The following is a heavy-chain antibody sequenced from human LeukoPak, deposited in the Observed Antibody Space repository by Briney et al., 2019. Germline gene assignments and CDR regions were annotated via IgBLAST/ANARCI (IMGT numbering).Heavy chain of an antibody. Sequence: GGSLRLSCAASGFTFSSYGMSWVRQAPGKGLEWVSDISGSGGRTYYVDSVKGRFTISRDNGKNMLYLRMNSLRAEDTAVYYCANFQWLRYFAFWGQGTLVTVSS. CDR2: ISGSGGRT. CDR1: GFTFSSYG. CDR3: ANFQWLRYFAF. V-gene: IGHV3-23*01. J-gene: IGHJ4*02. D-gene: IGHD5-12*01.